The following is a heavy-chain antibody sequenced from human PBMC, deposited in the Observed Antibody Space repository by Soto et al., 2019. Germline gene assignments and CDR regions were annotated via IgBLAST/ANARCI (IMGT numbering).Heavy chain of an antibody. V-gene: IGHV1-18*01. CDR1: GYTFSDYG. CDR3: ARGRGGYLSSSGHTHNYLDY. D-gene: IGHD3-22*01. J-gene: IGHJ4*02. Sequence: QVHLVQSGSEVKTAGAAVKVSCKASGYTFSDYGVSWVRQAPGQGLEWMGWINVYSGTTNYLPKFQGRGTMTTDTSTSTLYMELRDLSSEDTAVYYCARGRGGYLSSSGHTHNYLDYWGQGTLVTVSS. CDR2: INVYSGTT.